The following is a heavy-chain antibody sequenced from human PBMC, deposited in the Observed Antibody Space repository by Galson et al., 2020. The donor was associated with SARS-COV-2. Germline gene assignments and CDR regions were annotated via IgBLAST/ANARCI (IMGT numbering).Heavy chain of an antibody. V-gene: IGHV3-30*18. CDR1: GFTFSSYG. Sequence: GGSLRLSCAASGFTFSSYGMHWVRQAPGKGLEWVALISYDGSNKYYADSVKGRFTISRDNFKNTVYLQMNSLRPEDTAVYYCAKDLTRGGFVVVTVAFYGMDVWGQGTTVTVSS. CDR2: ISYDGSNK. D-gene: IGHD2-21*02. J-gene: IGHJ6*02. CDR3: AKDLTRGGFVVVTVAFYGMDV.